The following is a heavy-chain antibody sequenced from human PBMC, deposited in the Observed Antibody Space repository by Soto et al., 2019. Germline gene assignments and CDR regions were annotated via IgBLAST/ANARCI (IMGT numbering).Heavy chain of an antibody. D-gene: IGHD5-18*01. CDR1: GGSFSNYA. V-gene: IGHV1-69*01. CDR2: IIPIFGTT. CDR3: ALGLRGYHIDS. J-gene: IGHJ4*02. Sequence: QVHLLQSGSEVQKPGSSVKVSCRASGGSFSNYAFSWVRQAPGQGLEWMGGIIPIFGTTNYAQRFQGRVILTADESTNTVYMKLNSLRSDDTALYFCALGLRGYHIDSWGQGTQVTVSS.